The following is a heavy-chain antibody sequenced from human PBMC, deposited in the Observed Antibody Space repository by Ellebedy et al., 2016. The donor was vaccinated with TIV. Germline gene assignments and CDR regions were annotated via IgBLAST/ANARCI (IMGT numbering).Heavy chain of an antibody. CDR3: SNEISPRSSNGWPFDQ. CDR1: GFTFNSYA. Sequence: GESLKISCAASGFTFNSYAMHWVRQAPGKGLEWVAVIAHDGSVQHYADFARGRFIVSRDNFKNTLHLQMDNLKVEDTAIYYCSNEISPRSSNGWPFDQWGQGTLVTVSS. J-gene: IGHJ4*02. D-gene: IGHD6-19*01. V-gene: IGHV3-30*18. CDR2: IAHDGSVQ.